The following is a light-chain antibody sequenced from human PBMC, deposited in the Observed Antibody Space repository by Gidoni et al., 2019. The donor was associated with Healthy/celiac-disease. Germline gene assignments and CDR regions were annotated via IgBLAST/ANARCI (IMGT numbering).Light chain of an antibody. V-gene: IGKV3-11*01. J-gene: IGKJ5*01. CDR1: QSVSSY. CDR2: DAS. CDR3: QQRSNWPPT. Sequence: EIVLTQPPATLSLYPGERATLSCRASQSVSSYLAWYQQKPGQAPRLLISDASNRATGIPARFSGSGSGTDFTLTLSSLEPEDFAVYYCQQRSNWPPTFGQGTRLEIK.